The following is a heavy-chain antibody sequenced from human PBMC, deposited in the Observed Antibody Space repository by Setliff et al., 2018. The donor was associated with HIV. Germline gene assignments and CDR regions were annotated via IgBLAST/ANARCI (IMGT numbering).Heavy chain of an antibody. D-gene: IGHD6-25*01. CDR2: TGAYNGDT. CDR3: SRDRSATWTPTTY. Sequence: ASVKVSCKASGYTFVDDGITWVRQAPGQGLEWMGWTGAYNGDTKYAQKFQDRVTMTIDTSASTAYMELRSLTSDDTAMYYCSRDRSATWTPTTYWGQGTLVTVSS. V-gene: IGHV1-18*01. J-gene: IGHJ4*02. CDR1: GYTFVDDG.